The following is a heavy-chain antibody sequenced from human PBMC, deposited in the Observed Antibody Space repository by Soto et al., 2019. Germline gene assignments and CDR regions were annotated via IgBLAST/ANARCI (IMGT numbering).Heavy chain of an antibody. CDR3: AREAR. CDR2: IKHDGSEK. V-gene: IGHV3-7*03. Sequence: GGSLRLSCAASGFTFSRYWMSWVRQAPGKGLELVANIKHDGSEKYYGDSVRGRFTISRDNAKNFLSLQMTSLRVEDTGVYYCAREARWGQGTLVTVSS. J-gene: IGHJ4*02. CDR1: GFTFSRYW.